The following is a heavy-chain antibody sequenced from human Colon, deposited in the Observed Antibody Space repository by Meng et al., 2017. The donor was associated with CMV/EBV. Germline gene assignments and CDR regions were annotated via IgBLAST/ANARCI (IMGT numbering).Heavy chain of an antibody. Sequence: GGSLRLSCAASGFTFRTHNMTWVRQAPGKGLEWVSSISSGSTYIYYADSVKGRFTISRDNAKNTLYLQMNSLRAEDTAVYYCLRSPSSVVPWFDPWGQGTLVTVSS. CDR1: GFTFRTHN. CDR2: ISSGSTYI. V-gene: IGHV3-21*01. J-gene: IGHJ5*02. CDR3: LRSPSSVVPWFDP. D-gene: IGHD6-6*01.